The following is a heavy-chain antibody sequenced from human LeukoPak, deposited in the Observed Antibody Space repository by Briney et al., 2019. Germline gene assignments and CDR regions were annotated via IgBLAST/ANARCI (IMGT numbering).Heavy chain of an antibody. CDR3: AREEAVAETFDY. D-gene: IGHD6-19*01. V-gene: IGHV3-48*03. J-gene: IGHJ4*02. CDR1: GFTFSTYE. Sequence: GGSLRLSCAASGFTFSTYEMNWVRQAPGKGLEWVSYISSNGRTIYYAASVKGRFTISRDNAKNSLSLQMNSLRAEDTAVYYCAREEAVAETFDYWGQGTLVTVSS. CDR2: ISSNGRTI.